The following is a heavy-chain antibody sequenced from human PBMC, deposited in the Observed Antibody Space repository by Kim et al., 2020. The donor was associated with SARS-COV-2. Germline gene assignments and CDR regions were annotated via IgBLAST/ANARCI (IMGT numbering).Heavy chain of an antibody. D-gene: IGHD4-17*01. V-gene: IGHV1-69*13. J-gene: IGHJ6*01. Sequence: SVKVSCKASGGTFRSFGVTWVRQAPGEGLEWMGGIISIFGKPTYAQKFQGRVTITADESTTTAYMELTSLKSEDSAVYYCARITATSGEPYYYYGLDVW. CDR3: ARITATSGEPYYYYGLDV. CDR1: GGTFRSFG. CDR2: IISIFGKP.